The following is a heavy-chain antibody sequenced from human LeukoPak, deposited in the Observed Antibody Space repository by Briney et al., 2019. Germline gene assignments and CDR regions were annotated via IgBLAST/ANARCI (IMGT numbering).Heavy chain of an antibody. V-gene: IGHV3-30-3*01. CDR2: ISYDGSNK. J-gene: IGHJ3*02. Sequence: PGRSLRLSYAASGFTFSSYAMHWVRQAPGKGLEWVAVISYDGSNKYYADSVKGRFTISRDNSKNTLYLQMNSLRAEDTAVYYCAREGTCSSTSCMGDAFDIWGQGTMVTVSS. D-gene: IGHD2-2*01. CDR1: GFTFSSYA. CDR3: AREGTCSSTSCMGDAFDI.